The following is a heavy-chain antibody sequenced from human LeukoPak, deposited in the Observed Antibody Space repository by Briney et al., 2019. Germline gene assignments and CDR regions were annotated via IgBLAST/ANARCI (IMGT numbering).Heavy chain of an antibody. CDR2: LSATVSDGGA. J-gene: IGHJ6*03. Sequence: GGSLRLSCAASAFTFSNYAMSWVRQAPGKGLEWVSTLSATVSDGGAYYADSVKGRFTISRDNSKNTLHLQMNSLRAEDTAVYYCARGRAFGVVLGRGYYMDVWGKGTTVTVSS. CDR1: AFTFSNYA. CDR3: ARGRAFGVVLGRGYYMDV. D-gene: IGHD3-3*01. V-gene: IGHV3-23*01.